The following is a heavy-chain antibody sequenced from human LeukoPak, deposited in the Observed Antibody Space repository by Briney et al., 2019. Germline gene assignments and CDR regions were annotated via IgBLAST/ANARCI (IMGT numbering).Heavy chain of an antibody. CDR1: GLTFSSYW. Sequence: PGGSLRLSCAASGLTFSSYWLSWVRQAPGKGLEWVAIIKPDGSENYCVDSVKGRFTISRDNSKNTLYLQMNSLRAEDTAVYYCAKEDYYDNRIDYWGQGTLVTVSS. J-gene: IGHJ4*02. CDR3: AKEDYYDNRIDY. D-gene: IGHD3-22*01. CDR2: IKPDGSEN. V-gene: IGHV3-7*03.